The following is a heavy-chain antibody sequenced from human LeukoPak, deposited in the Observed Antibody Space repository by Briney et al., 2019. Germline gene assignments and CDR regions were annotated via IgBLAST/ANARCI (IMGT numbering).Heavy chain of an antibody. D-gene: IGHD3-10*01. J-gene: IGHJ6*03. V-gene: IGHV3-11*04. CDR1: GFTFSDYY. CDR2: ISSSGSTI. Sequence: GGSLRLSCAASGFTFSDYYMSWIRQAPGKGLEWVSYISSSGSTIYYADSVKGRFTISRDNAKNSLYLQMNSLRAEGTAVYYCARVGELLSPYYYYYMDVWGKGTTVTVSS. CDR3: ARVGELLSPYYYYYMDV.